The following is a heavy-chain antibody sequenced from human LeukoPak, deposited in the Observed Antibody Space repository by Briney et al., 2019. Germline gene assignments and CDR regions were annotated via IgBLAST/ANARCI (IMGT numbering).Heavy chain of an antibody. CDR3: ASLRNGGGRIDY. V-gene: IGHV1-46*01. Sequence: ASVKVSCKASGYTFTSYHMHWVRQAPGQGLEWMGIINPSGGTTNYAQKFRGRVTMTRDMSASTVYMELSSLRSEDTAVYYCASLRNGGGRIDYWGQGTLVTVSS. CDR2: INPSGGTT. D-gene: IGHD3-16*01. CDR1: GYTFTSYH. J-gene: IGHJ4*02.